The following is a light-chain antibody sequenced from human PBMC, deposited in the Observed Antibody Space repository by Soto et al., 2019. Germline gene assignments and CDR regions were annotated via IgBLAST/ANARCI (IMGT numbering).Light chain of an antibody. CDR3: QQSNTIPNT. CDR2: AVS. J-gene: IGKJ5*01. CDR1: QSVKNF. Sequence: DIQMTQSPSSLSASVGDRVTITCRASQSVKNFLNWYQQKPGKAPKLLVYAVSNLQSGVPSRFNGSVSGTDFTLTISSLQAEDFATYYCQQSNTIPNTFGQGTRLEIK. V-gene: IGKV1-39*01.